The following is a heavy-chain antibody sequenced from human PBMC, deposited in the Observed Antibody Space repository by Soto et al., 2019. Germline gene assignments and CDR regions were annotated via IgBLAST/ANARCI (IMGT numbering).Heavy chain of an antibody. D-gene: IGHD3-22*01. CDR2: IYYSGST. J-gene: IGHJ4*02. CDR3: ARHRSSGYYFSFDS. V-gene: IGHV4-39*01. Sequence: PSETLSLTCSVSGGSISSSSYYWGWIRQPPGKGLERIGSIYYSGSTYYNPSLKSRVTISVDTSNNQFSLKLSSVTAADTAVFYCARHRSSGYYFSFDSWGQGTLVTVSS. CDR1: GGSISSSSYY.